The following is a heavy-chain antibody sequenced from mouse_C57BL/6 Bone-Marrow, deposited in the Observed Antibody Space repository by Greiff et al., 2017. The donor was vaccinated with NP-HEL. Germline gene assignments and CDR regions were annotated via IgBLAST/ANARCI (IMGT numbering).Heavy chain of an antibody. J-gene: IGHJ3*01. CDR1: GYTFTSYW. D-gene: IGHD2-10*01. CDR3: SAYFVY. Sequence: QVQLQQPGAELVMPGASVKLSCKASGYTFTSYWMHWVKQRPGQGLEWIGEIDPSDSYTNYNQKFKGKSTLTVDKSSSTAYMQLSSLTSEDSAVYYCSAYFVYWGQGTLVTDSA. CDR2: IDPSDSYT. V-gene: IGHV1-69*01.